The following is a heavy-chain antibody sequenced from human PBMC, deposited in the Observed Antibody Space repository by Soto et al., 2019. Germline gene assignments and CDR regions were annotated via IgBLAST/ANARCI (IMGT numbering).Heavy chain of an antibody. J-gene: IGHJ5*02. D-gene: IGHD3-10*01. CDR1: GGSFSGYY. CDR3: ARGLRLWFGELFRGDNWFDP. Sequence: SETLSLTCAVYGGSFSGYYWSWIRQPPGKGLEWIGEINHSGSTNYNPSLKSRVTISVDTSKNQFSLKLSSVTAADTAVYYCARGLRLWFGELFRGDNWFDPWGQGTLVTVSS. CDR2: INHSGST. V-gene: IGHV4-34*01.